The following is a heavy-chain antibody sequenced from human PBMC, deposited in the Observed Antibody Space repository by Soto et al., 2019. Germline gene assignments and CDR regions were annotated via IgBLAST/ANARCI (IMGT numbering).Heavy chain of an antibody. Sequence: LKISCKTSGYTLSGHWISWVRQVPGKGLQWMGNIDPSDSYINYNPAFRGHVTFSVDKSSSTAYLHWRSLGPSDTAIYYCARHGAAIWLGYWGQGTLVTVSS. V-gene: IGHV5-10-1*01. CDR1: GYTLSGHW. CDR2: IDPSDSYI. CDR3: ARHGAAIWLGY. J-gene: IGHJ4*02. D-gene: IGHD6-19*01.